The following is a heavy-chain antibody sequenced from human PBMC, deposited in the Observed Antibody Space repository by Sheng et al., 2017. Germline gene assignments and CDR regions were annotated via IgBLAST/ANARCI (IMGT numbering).Heavy chain of an antibody. CDR1: GGSFSGYY. J-gene: IGHJ6*02. CDR2: INHSGST. CDR3: ARGPRITIFGVVIMYGMDV. V-gene: IGHV4-34*01. Sequence: QVQLQQWGAGLLKPSETLSLTCAVYGGSFSGYYWSWIRQPPGKGLEWIGEINHSGSTNYNPSLKSRVTISVDTSKNQFSLKLSSVTAADTAVYYCARGPRITIFGVVIMYGMDVWGQGTTVTVSS. D-gene: IGHD3-3*01.